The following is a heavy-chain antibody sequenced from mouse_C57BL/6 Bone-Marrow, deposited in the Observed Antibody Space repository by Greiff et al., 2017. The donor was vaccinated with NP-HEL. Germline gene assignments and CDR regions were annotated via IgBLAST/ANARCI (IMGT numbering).Heavy chain of an antibody. V-gene: IGHV5-16*01. J-gene: IGHJ1*03. D-gene: IGHD1-1*01. CDR3: ARDPGSSLWYFDV. CDR1: GFTFSDYY. CDR2: INYDGSST. Sequence: EVHLVESEGGLVQPGSSMKLSCTASGFTFSDYYMAWVRQVPEKGLEWVANINYDGSSTYYLDSLKSRFIISRDNAKNILYLQMSSLKSEDTATYYCARDPGSSLWYFDVWGTGTTVTVSS.